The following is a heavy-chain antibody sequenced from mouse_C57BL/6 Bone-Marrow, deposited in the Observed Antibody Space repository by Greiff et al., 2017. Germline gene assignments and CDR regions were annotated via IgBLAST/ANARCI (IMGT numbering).Heavy chain of an antibody. Sequence: VQLQQSGAELVRPGASVKLSCKASGYTFTDYYINWVKQRPGQGLEWIARIYPGSGNTYYNEKFKGKATLTAEKSSSTAYMQLSSLTSEDSAVYFCARGRTIVTTGGFAYWGQGTLVTVSA. CDR1: GYTFTDYY. J-gene: IGHJ3*01. CDR2: IYPGSGNT. V-gene: IGHV1-76*01. D-gene: IGHD2-5*01. CDR3: ARGRTIVTTGGFAY.